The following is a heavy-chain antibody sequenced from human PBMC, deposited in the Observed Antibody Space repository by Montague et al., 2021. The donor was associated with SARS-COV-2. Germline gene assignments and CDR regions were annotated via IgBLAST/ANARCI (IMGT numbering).Heavy chain of an antibody. V-gene: IGHV4-59*01. CDR1: GGSISSYY. CDR3: ARAQNTCFIANCVNYFEV. J-gene: IGHJ4*02. D-gene: IGHD1-1*01. Sequence: SETLSLTCEVSGGSISSYYWSWIRQSPGKGLEWIGYVHYTGSTKYNPSLKTRVTLTLDMPKNHFSLKLSSVTAADTAVYYCARAQNTCFIANCVNYFEVWGLGALVTVSS. CDR2: VHYTGST.